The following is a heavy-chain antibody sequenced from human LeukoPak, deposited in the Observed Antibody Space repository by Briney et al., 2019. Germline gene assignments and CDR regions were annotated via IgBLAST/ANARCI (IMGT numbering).Heavy chain of an antibody. CDR1: GYRFSSYW. CDR2: VYPADSEI. Sequence: GESLKISCKASGYRFSSYWIGWVRQMPGKGLEWMGVVYPADSEIKYGPSFEGQVTVSADKSTSTAYLQWSSLKASDNAMYYCARLADCGGDGYWGGYFDYWGQGVPVTVSS. V-gene: IGHV5-51*01. J-gene: IGHJ4*02. CDR3: ARLADCGGDGYWGGYFDY. D-gene: IGHD2-21*02.